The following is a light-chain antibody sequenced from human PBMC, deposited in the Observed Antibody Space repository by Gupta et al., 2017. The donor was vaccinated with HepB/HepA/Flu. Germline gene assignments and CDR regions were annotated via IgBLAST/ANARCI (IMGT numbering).Light chain of an antibody. CDR1: NSGDKS. CDR2: DDG. V-gene: IGLV3-21*03. J-gene: IGLJ3*02. Sequence: SYVLTQPPSVSVATGNTARITCGGDNSGDKSVHWYQQKPGQAPVLVLYDDGDRPSGIPERFAGSNSGNTATVTISRVEVGDEADYYCQVWDSNNDHVVFGGGTKLTVL. CDR3: QVWDSNNDHVV.